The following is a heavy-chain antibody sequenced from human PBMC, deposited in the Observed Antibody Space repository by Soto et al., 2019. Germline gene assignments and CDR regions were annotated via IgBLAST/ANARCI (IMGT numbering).Heavy chain of an antibody. V-gene: IGHV3-23*01. Sequence: EVQLLESGGGLVQPGGSLRLSCAASGFTFSSYAMNWVRQAPGKGLEWVSAISGSGGSTYYADYVKGRFTISRDNSKNTLYLQVNSLRAEDTALYYCAKVGGTSHPPIPVDDWGQGTLVTVSS. CDR1: GFTFSSYA. J-gene: IGHJ4*02. D-gene: IGHD2-2*02. CDR3: AKVGGTSHPPIPVDD. CDR2: ISGSGGST.